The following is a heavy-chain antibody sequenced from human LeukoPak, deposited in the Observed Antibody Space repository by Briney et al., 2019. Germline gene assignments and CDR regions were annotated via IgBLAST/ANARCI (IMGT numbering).Heavy chain of an antibody. CDR3: ARDQYYDVSTYYEIDY. J-gene: IGHJ4*02. CDR2: IYYSGST. CDR1: GGSISSSSYY. Sequence: PSETLSLTCTLSGGSISSSSYYWGWIRQPPGKGLEWIGSIYYSGSTYYNPSLKSRVTISVDTSKNQFSLKLSSVTAADTAVYYCARDQYYDVSTYYEIDYWGQGTLVTVSS. D-gene: IGHD3-22*01. V-gene: IGHV4-39*02.